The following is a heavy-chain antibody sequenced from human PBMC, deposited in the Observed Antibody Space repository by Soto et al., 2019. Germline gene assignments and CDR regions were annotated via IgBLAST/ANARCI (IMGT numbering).Heavy chain of an antibody. CDR2: IYDSETT. J-gene: IGHJ3*01. CDR1: GDSVSSGGYY. Sequence: PSETLCLTCTVSGDSVSSGGYYWNWIRQHPGRGLEWLGYIYDSETTYYNPSLESRLSISVDAFKNQFSLKVTSVTPADTAVYYCARENFGVIIHDAFDLWGQGTMVTVSS. CDR3: ARENFGVIIHDAFDL. D-gene: IGHD2-8*01. V-gene: IGHV4-31*03.